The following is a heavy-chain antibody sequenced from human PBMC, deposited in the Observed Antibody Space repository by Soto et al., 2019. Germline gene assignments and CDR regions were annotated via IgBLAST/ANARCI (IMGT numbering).Heavy chain of an antibody. J-gene: IGHJ3*02. CDR1: DYTFAAYW. CDR3: ARPDYTQAVWYHTYDI. Sequence: GESLKISCKGFDYTFAAYWIGWGRQMPGKGLEWMGVINPRDSDFKYSPPFEGQVTISADKSINTAFLQWRSLKASDTAMYYCARPDYTQAVWYHTYDIWGQGTMVTVSS. V-gene: IGHV5-51*01. D-gene: IGHD3-3*01. CDR2: INPRDSDF.